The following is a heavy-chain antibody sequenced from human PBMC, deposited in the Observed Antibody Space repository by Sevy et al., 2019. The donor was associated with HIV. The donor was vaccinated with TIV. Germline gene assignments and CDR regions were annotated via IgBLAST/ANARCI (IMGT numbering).Heavy chain of an antibody. V-gene: IGHV4-34*01. CDR1: GGSLSGYY. CDR2: INHSGST. J-gene: IGHJ5*02. CDR3: ARKGITKNWFDP. D-gene: IGHD3-10*01. Sequence: SETLSLTCPVYGGSLSGYYWSWIRQPPGKGLEWIGEINHSGSTNYNPPLKSRVTISVDTSKNQISLKLSSVTAADTAVYYCARKGITKNWFDPWGQGTLVTVSS.